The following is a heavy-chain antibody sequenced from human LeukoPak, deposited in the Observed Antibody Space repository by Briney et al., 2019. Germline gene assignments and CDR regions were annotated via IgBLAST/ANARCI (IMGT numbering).Heavy chain of an antibody. CDR2: NPNSGNT. J-gene: IGHJ5*02. Sequence: NPNSGNTGYAQKFQGRVTMPRNTSISTAYMELSSLRSEDTAVYYCARGLPTVLPRRWFDPWGQGTLVTVSS. CDR3: ARGLPTVLPRRWFDP. D-gene: IGHD2/OR15-2a*01. V-gene: IGHV1-8*01.